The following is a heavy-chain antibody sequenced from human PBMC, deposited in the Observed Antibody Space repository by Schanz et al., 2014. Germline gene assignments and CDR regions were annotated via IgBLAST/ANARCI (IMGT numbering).Heavy chain of an antibody. J-gene: IGHJ6*03. V-gene: IGHV3-23*01. CDR2: MNESHSTI. CDR3: AKGPYYYYYMDV. Sequence: EVQLLESGGGLVEPGGSLRLSCAASGFSFSSYAMGWVRQARGKGLEWVSAMNESHSTIYYADSVRGRFTISRDNAKNSVFLQMNSLRADDTAVYYCAKGPYYYYYMDVWGNGTTVTVSS. CDR1: GFSFSSYA.